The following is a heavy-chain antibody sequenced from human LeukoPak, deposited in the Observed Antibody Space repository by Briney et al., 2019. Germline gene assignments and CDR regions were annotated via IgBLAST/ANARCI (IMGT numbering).Heavy chain of an antibody. CDR2: IYYSGST. CDR3: ARGVTLIVVVIHDWYFDL. CDR1: GGSISSSSYY. J-gene: IGHJ2*01. Sequence: PSGTLSLTCTVSGGSISSSSYYWGWIRQPPGKGLEWIGSIYYSGSTSYNPSLKSRVTISVDTSKNQFSLKLSSVTAADTAVYYCARGVTLIVVVIHDWYFDLWGRGTVFTVSS. D-gene: IGHD3-22*01. V-gene: IGHV4-39*01.